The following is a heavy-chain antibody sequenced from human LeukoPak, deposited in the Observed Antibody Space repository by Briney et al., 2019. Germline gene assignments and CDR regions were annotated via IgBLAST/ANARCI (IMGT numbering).Heavy chain of an antibody. J-gene: IGHJ6*02. Sequence: GGSLRLSCAASGFTFSDYYMSWIRQAPGKGLEWVSYISSSGRFIYYADSVKGRFTISRDNAKNSLFLQMNSLRAEDTAVYYCASVHYYGMEVWGQGTTVTVSS. D-gene: IGHD2-8*01. CDR1: GFTFSDYY. CDR3: ASVHYYGMEV. V-gene: IGHV3-11*01. CDR2: ISSSGRFI.